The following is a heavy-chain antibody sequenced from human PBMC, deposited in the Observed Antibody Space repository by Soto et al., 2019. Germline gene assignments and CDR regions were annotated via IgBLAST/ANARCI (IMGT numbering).Heavy chain of an antibody. CDR1: EFTYIRYD. CDR3: ATHIGRYDFDN. V-gene: IGHV1-8*01. CDR2: MNPDSGNT. Sequence: QVQLVQSGAEVKKPGASVKVSCKASEFTYIRYDINWVRLATGQGLEWMGWMNPDSGNTGYAQRFQGRVTMTRDTSISTAYMELSSLTSDDTAVYYCATHIGRYDFDNGGQGTMVTVSS. J-gene: IGHJ4*02. D-gene: IGHD1-26*01.